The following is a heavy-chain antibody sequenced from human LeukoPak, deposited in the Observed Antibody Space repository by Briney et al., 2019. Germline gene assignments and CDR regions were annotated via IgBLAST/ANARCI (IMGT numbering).Heavy chain of an antibody. CDR1: GNSISSGDNY. CDR2: IYTSGST. CDR3: ARASYSYDINGWVPFDY. D-gene: IGHD3-22*01. Sequence: SETLSFTCTVSGNSISSGDNYWSWIRQPAGKGLEWIGRIYTSGSTNYNPSLKSRVTISGDTSKNQFSLRLSSVTAADTAVYYCARASYSYDINGWVPFDYWGQGTLVTVSS. J-gene: IGHJ4*02. V-gene: IGHV4-61*02.